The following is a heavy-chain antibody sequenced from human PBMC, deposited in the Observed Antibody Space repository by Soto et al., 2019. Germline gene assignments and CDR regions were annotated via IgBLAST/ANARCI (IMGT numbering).Heavy chain of an antibody. CDR2: IWYDGSNK. CDR3: ARDPSIAAAGGALKWELNPLYGMYV. D-gene: IGHD6-13*01. CDR1: GFTFSSYG. Sequence: QVQLVESGGGVVQPGRSLRLSCAASGFTFSSYGMHWVRQAPGKGLEWVAVIWYDGSNKYYADSVKGRFTISRDKSKKTLSLQMNSLRVEDTAVYYCARDPSIAAAGGALKWELNPLYGMYVWGQGTTVTVSS. J-gene: IGHJ6*02. V-gene: IGHV3-33*01.